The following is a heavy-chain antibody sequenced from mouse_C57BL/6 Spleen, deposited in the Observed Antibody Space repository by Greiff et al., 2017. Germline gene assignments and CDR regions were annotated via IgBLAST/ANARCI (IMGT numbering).Heavy chain of an antibody. CDR1: GYTFTDYE. V-gene: IGHV1-15*01. CDR3: TNVGDSSGYGPLDY. J-gene: IGHJ2*01. CDR2: IAPETGGT. D-gene: IGHD3-2*02. Sequence: QVQLQQSGAELVRPGASVTLSCKASGYTFTDYELHWVKQTPVHGLEWIGAIAPETGGTAYNQKFKGKAILTTDKSSSTAYMELRSLTSADSAVYYCTNVGDSSGYGPLDYWGQGTTLTVSS.